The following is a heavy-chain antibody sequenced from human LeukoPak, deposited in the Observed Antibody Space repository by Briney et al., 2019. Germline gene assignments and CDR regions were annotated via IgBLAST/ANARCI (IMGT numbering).Heavy chain of an antibody. CDR2: IWYDGSNK. D-gene: IGHD3-3*01. J-gene: IGHJ4*02. CDR3: AKVIFGTAYFFDY. CDR1: GFSFSSYG. Sequence: GGSLRLSCAASGFSFSSYGMYWVRQAPGRGLEWVAVIWYDGSNKNYADSVKGRFTISRDNSKNTLDLQMNSLRAEDTAVYYCAKVIFGTAYFFDYWGQGTLVTVSS. V-gene: IGHV3-33*06.